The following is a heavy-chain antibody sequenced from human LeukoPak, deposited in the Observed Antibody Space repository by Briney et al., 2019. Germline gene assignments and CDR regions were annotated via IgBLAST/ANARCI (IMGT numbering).Heavy chain of an antibody. J-gene: IGHJ3*02. V-gene: IGHV3-11*01. CDR1: GFTFRDYF. Sequence: GGSLRLSCVASGFTFRDYFMSWIRQAPGKGLEWVAYTNTAGNTIYYADSMKGRFTISRDNAKNSLYLQMNTLRAEDTAVYYCARATYDSSAVDAFDIWGQGTIVTVSP. CDR2: TNTAGNTI. CDR3: ARATYDSSAVDAFDI. D-gene: IGHD3-22*01.